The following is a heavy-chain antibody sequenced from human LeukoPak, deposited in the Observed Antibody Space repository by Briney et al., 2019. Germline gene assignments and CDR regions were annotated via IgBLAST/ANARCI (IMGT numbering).Heavy chain of an antibody. Sequence: PSETLSLTCTVSGGSISSGSYYWSWIRQPAGKGLEWIGRIYTSGSTNYSPSLKSRVTISVDTSKNQFSLKLSSVTAADTAVYYCARDRGYYDSSGYYYGTEWGQGTLVTVSS. D-gene: IGHD3-22*01. J-gene: IGHJ4*02. CDR3: ARDRGYYDSSGYYYGTE. CDR2: IYTSGST. CDR1: GGSISSGSYY. V-gene: IGHV4-61*02.